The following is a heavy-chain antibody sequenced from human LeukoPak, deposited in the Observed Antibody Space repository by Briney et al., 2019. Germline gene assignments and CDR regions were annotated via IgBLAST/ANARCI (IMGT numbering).Heavy chain of an antibody. V-gene: IGHV3-9*01. D-gene: IGHD3-16*01. J-gene: IGHJ4*02. CDR1: GFTFDDYA. Sequence: GGSLRLSCAASGFTFDDYAMHWVRQAPGKGLEWVSGISWNSGSIGYADSVKGRFTISRDNAKNSLYLQMNSLRAEDTAVYYCARVPWGEQEDYWGQGTLVTVSS. CDR3: ARVPWGEQEDY. CDR2: ISWNSGSI.